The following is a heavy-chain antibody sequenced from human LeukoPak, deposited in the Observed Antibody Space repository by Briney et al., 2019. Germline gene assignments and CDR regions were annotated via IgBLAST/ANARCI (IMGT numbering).Heavy chain of an antibody. V-gene: IGHV1-18*01. D-gene: IGHD2-2*01. Sequence: ASVKVSCKATGYTFTSYGISWVRQAPGQGLEWMGWISAYNGNTNYAQKLQGRVTMTTDTSTSTAYMELRSLRSDDTAVYYCARENEGVPWFDPWGQGTLVTVSS. J-gene: IGHJ5*02. CDR2: ISAYNGNT. CDR1: GYTFTSYG. CDR3: ARENEGVPWFDP.